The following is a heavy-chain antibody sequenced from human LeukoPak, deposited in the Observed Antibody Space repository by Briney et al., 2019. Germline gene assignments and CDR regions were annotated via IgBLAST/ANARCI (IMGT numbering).Heavy chain of an antibody. J-gene: IGHJ5*02. CDR2: INHSGST. V-gene: IGHV4-34*01. CDR3: ARVRYDFWSGYGSHTPNWFDP. Sequence: SETLSLTCVVYGGSFSGYYWSWIRQPPGKGLEWIGEINHSGSTNYNPSLKSRVIISVDTSKNQFSLKLSSVTAADTAVYYCARVRYDFWSGYGSHTPNWFDPWGQGTLVTVSS. D-gene: IGHD3-3*01. CDR1: GGSFSGYY.